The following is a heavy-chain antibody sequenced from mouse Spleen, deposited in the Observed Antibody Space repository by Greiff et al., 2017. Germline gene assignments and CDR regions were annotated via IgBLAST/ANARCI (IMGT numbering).Heavy chain of an antibody. Sequence: EVQLQQSGPELVKPGASVKIPCKASGYTFTDYNMDWVKQSHGKSLEWIGDINPNNGGTIYNQKFKGKATLTVDKSSSTAYMELNSLTSEDSAVYYCARYKYGNYGGFAYWGQGTLVTVSA. CDR1: GYTFTDYN. V-gene: IGHV1-18*01. D-gene: IGHD2-10*02. CDR3: ARYKYGNYGGFAY. J-gene: IGHJ3*01. CDR2: INPNNGGT.